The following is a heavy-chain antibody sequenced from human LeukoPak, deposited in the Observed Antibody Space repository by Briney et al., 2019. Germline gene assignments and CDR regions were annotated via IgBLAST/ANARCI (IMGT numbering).Heavy chain of an antibody. CDR2: IYYSGST. D-gene: IGHD5-18*01. Sequence: PSETLNLTCTVSGGSISSYYWSWIRQPPGKGLEWIGYIYYSGSTNYNPSLKSRVTISVDTSKNQFSLKLSSVTAADTAVYYCARALWRGYSHGWVDYWGQGTMVTVSS. CDR1: GGSISSYY. V-gene: IGHV4-59*01. J-gene: IGHJ4*02. CDR3: ARALWRGYSHGWVDY.